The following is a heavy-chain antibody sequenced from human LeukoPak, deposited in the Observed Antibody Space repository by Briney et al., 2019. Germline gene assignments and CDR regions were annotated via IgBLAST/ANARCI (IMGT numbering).Heavy chain of an antibody. CDR3: ARDRDSSSLGY. CDR1: GFTFSSYG. D-gene: IGHD6-19*01. CDR2: ISYDGSNK. J-gene: IGHJ4*02. Sequence: GRSLRLSCAASGFTFSSYGMHWVRQAPGKGLEWVAVISYDGSNKYYADSVKGRFTISRDNSKNTLYLQMNSLRAEDTAVYYCARDRDSSSLGYWGQGTLVTVSS. V-gene: IGHV3-30*03.